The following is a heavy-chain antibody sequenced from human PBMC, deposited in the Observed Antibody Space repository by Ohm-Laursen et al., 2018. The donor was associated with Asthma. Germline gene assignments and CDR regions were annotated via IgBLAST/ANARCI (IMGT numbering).Heavy chain of an antibody. Sequence: SDTLSLTCAVSGGSLSGYYWTWIRQSPGKGLEWIGEINHNGSTNYNPSLKTRVTISVDTSKNQFSLRLSSVTAADTAVYYCAKGPDDYGDYLDWYFDVWGRGTLVTVSS. CDR2: INHNGST. D-gene: IGHD4-17*01. CDR1: GGSLSGYY. V-gene: IGHV4-34*01. CDR3: AKGPDDYGDYLDWYFDV. J-gene: IGHJ2*01.